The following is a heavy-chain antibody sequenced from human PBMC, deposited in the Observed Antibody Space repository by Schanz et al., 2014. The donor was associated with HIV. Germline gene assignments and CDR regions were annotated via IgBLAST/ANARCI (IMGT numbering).Heavy chain of an antibody. CDR1: GYTFSRSA. D-gene: IGHD3-22*01. V-gene: IGHV1-18*01. CDR2: ISAYNGNT. J-gene: IGHJ5*02. Sequence: QVQLVQSGTEVAQPGASVKVSCKASGYTFSRSAISWVRQAPGQGLEWMGWISAYNGNTNYAQKLQGRVTMTTDTSTSTAYMGLRSLRSEDTAVFYCARQSPMAEFASSGHYERPNWFDPWGQGTLVTVSS. CDR3: ARQSPMAEFASSGHYERPNWFDP.